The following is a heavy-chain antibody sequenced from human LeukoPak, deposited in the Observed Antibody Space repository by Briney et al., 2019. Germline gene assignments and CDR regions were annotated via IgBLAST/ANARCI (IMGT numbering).Heavy chain of an antibody. CDR3: AREGGYASNERRFPWFDP. CDR1: GGTFSSYA. V-gene: IGHV1-69*13. Sequence: ASVKVSCKASGGTFSSYAISWVRQAPGQGLEWIGGIIPIFGTANYAQKFQGRVTITADESTSTAYMELSSLRSEDTAVYYCAREGGYASNERRFPWFDPWGQGTLVTVSS. CDR2: IIPIFGTA. D-gene: IGHD2-2*01. J-gene: IGHJ5*02.